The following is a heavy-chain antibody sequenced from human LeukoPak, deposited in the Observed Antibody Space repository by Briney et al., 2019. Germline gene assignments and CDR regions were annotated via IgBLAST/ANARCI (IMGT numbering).Heavy chain of an antibody. V-gene: IGHV4-39*01. CDR3: ARVVVAATPSWFGP. Sequence: PSETLSLTCTVSGGSISSSSYYWGWIRQPPGKGLEWIGSIYYSGSTYYNPSLKSRVTISVDTSKNQFSLKLSSVTAADTAVYYCARVVVAATPSWFGPWGQGTLVNVSS. J-gene: IGHJ5*02. D-gene: IGHD2-15*01. CDR2: IYYSGST. CDR1: GGSISSSSYY.